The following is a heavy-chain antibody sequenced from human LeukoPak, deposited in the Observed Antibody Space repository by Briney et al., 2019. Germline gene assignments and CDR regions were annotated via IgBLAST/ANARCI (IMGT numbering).Heavy chain of an antibody. CDR1: GFTFSSYA. V-gene: IGHV3-23*01. CDR3: ARGALYYDILTGSLIDY. Sequence: PGGSLRLSCAASGFTFSSYAMSWVRQAPGKGLEWVSAISGSGGSTYYADSVKGRFTISRDNSKNTLYLQMNSLRAEDTAVYYCARGALYYDILTGSLIDYWGQGTLVTVSS. J-gene: IGHJ4*02. CDR2: ISGSGGST. D-gene: IGHD3-9*01.